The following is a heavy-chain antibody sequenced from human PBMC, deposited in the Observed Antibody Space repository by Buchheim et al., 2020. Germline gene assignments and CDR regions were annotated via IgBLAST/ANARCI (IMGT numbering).Heavy chain of an antibody. CDR2: IYYSGST. CDR3: AREGASIAARPYYYYGMDV. D-gene: IGHD6-6*01. CDR1: GGSISSYY. V-gene: IGHV4-59*01. J-gene: IGHJ6*02. Sequence: QVQLQESGPGLVKPSETLSLTCTVSGGSISSYYWSWIRQPPGKGLEWIGYIYYSGSTNYNPSLKSRVTISVDTSKNQFSLKLGSVTAADTAVYYCAREGASIAARPYYYYGMDVWGQGTT.